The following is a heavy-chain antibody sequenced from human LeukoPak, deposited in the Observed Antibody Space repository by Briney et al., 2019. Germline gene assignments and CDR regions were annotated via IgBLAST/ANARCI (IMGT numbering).Heavy chain of an antibody. CDR1: GGSISSGGYS. CDR3: AREYCGSTSCYDPHFDY. D-gene: IGHD2-2*01. CDR2: IYHSGST. V-gene: IGHV4-30-2*01. Sequence: SETLSLTCAVSGGSISSGGYSWSWIRQPPGKGLEWIGYIYHSGSTYYNPSLKSRVTISVDRSKNQFSLKLSSVTAADTAVYYCAREYCGSTSCYDPHFDYWGQGTLVTVSS. J-gene: IGHJ4*02.